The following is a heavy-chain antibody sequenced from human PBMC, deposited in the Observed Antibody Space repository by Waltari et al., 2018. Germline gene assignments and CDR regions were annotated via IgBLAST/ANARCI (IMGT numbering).Heavy chain of an antibody. CDR1: GSSISSGYY. D-gene: IGHD3-22*01. V-gene: IGHV4-38-2*01. J-gene: IGHJ4*02. CDR2: IYHSGST. Sequence: QVQLQESGPGLVKPSETLSLTCAVSGSSISSGYYWGWFRQHPGKGLEWIGSIYHSGSTYYNPSLKSRVTISVDTSKNQFSLKLSSVTAADTAVYYCARGGYYYDSSGYYFDYWGQGTLVTVSS. CDR3: ARGGYYYDSSGYYFDY.